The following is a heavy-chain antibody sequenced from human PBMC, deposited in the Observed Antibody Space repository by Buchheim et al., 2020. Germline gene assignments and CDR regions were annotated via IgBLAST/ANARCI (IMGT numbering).Heavy chain of an antibody. J-gene: IGHJ2*01. CDR1: GGSISSSNW. CDR2: VYPSGST. D-gene: IGHD4-17*01. Sequence: QVQLQESGPGLVKPSGTLSLTCAVSGGSISSSNWWNWVRQPPGKGLEWIGEVYPSGSTNSNPSLKSRVTISLDKSKNQFSLKVNSLTAADTAVYYCARGETTKGYCDLGGRDTL. V-gene: IGHV4-4*02. CDR3: ARGETTKGYCDL.